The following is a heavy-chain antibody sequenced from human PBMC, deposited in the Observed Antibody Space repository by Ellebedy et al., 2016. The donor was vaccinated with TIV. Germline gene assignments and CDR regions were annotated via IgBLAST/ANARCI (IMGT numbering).Heavy chain of an antibody. D-gene: IGHD1-7*01. Sequence: ASVKVSCXASRYTFTTYGIIWVRQAPGQGLEWMGWINPYNANTNYAQKLQGRVTMTTDTSTSTAYMELRSLRSDDTAVYYCARGKVDNGNYLPAEYFQHWGQGTLVTVSS. V-gene: IGHV1-18*04. CDR3: ARGKVDNGNYLPAEYFQH. CDR1: RYTFTTYG. CDR2: INPYNANT. J-gene: IGHJ1*01.